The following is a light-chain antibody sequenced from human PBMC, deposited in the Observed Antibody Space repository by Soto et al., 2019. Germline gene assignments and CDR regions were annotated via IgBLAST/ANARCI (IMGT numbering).Light chain of an antibody. J-gene: IGLJ1*01. Sequence: QSALTQPASVSGSPGQSITISCTGTGSDVAGYNYVSWYQHHPGKAPKLLIHDVSHRPSGVSNRFSGSKSGNTASLTISGLQAEDEAEYYCTSYTSSSLYVFGTGTKLTVL. CDR3: TSYTSSSLYV. CDR1: GSDVAGYNY. CDR2: DVS. V-gene: IGLV2-14*03.